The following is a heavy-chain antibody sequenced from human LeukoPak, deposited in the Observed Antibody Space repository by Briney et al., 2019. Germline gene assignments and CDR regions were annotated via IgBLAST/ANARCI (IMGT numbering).Heavy chain of an antibody. CDR1: GFTFRSFG. V-gene: IGHV3-23*01. D-gene: IGHD3-22*01. J-gene: IGHJ4*02. CDR3: ARDRYYYDSSGSPFDY. CDR2: MTGTGVGT. Sequence: GGSLRLSCVASGFTFRSFGMSWVRQSPGKGLEWVAGMTGTGVGTYYADSVKGRFTISRDNAKNSLYLQMNSLRAEDTAVYYCARDRYYYDSSGSPFDYWGQGTLVTVSS.